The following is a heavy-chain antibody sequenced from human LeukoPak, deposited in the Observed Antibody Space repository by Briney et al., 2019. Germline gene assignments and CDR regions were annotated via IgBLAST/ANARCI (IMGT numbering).Heavy chain of an antibody. D-gene: IGHD3-10*01. CDR3: SRGSGSYHWFDP. J-gene: IGHJ5*02. Sequence: SETLSLTRTVSGGSISSYYWSWVRQPPGKGLEWIGFVYYTGSTNYSPSLKSRVTISVDTSKNQFSLKLRSVTADDTAVYYCSRGSGSYHWFDPWGQGTLVTVSS. CDR2: VYYTGST. V-gene: IGHV4-59*01. CDR1: GGSISSYY.